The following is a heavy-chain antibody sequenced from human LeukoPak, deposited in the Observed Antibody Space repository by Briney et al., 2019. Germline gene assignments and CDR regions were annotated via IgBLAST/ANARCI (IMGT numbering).Heavy chain of an antibody. CDR1: GGSISSYY. Sequence: SETLSLTCTVSGGSISSYYWSWIRQPAGKGLEWIGRIYTSGSTNYNPSLKSRVTMSVDTSKNQFSLKLSSVTAADTAVYYCARAYGYYFDISGYFDDYWGQGTLVTVSS. CDR3: ARAYGYYFDISGYFDDY. V-gene: IGHV4-4*07. J-gene: IGHJ4*02. D-gene: IGHD3-22*01. CDR2: IYTSGST.